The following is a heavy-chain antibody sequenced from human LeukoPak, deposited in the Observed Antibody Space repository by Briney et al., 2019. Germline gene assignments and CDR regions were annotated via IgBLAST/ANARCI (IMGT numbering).Heavy chain of an antibody. CDR2: INPSGGST. CDR3: ARGRQWLVFADDY. V-gene: IGHV1-46*01. Sequence: ASVKVSCKASGYTFTSYYMHWVRQAPGQGLEWMGIINPSGGSTSYAQKFQGRVTITADKSTSTAYMELSSLRSEDTAVYYCARGRQWLVFADDYWGQGTLVTVSS. CDR1: GYTFTSYY. J-gene: IGHJ4*02. D-gene: IGHD6-19*01.